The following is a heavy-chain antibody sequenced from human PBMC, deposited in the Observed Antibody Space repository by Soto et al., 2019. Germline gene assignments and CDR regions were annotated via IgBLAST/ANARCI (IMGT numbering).Heavy chain of an antibody. D-gene: IGHD2-2*02. CDR3: ACYTGASGRNAFDI. V-gene: IGHV4-30-4*01. Sequence: QGPLQESGPGLVKPSQTLSLTCTVPGGPISRVEYDWSWIRPRPGKGLEWIGYSYYSGSTYYNPSLKSRVTISVDTSKNQFSLKLSSVTAADTAVYYCACYTGASGRNAFDIWGQGTMVTVSS. CDR2: SYYSGST. CDR1: GGPISRVEYD. J-gene: IGHJ3*02.